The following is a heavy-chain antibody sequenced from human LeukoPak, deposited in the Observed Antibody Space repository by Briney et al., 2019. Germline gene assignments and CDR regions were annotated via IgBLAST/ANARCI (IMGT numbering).Heavy chain of an antibody. V-gene: IGHV4-4*07. J-gene: IGHJ4*02. CDR3: AGGDSGWYGFDY. D-gene: IGHD6-19*01. Sequence: SETLSLTCTVSGGSISSYYWSWIRQSAGKGLEWIGRFYSSESINYNPSLKSRATMSVDTSKNQFSLKLSPMTAADTAVYYCAGGDSGWYGFDYWGQGTLVTVSS. CDR1: GGSISSYY. CDR2: FYSSESI.